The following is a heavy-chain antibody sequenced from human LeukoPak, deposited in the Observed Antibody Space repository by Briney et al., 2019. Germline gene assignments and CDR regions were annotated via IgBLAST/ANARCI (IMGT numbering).Heavy chain of an antibody. V-gene: IGHV1-3*01. CDR1: GYTFTSYA. D-gene: IGHD3-10*01. Sequence: ASVKVSCKASGYTFTSYAMHWVRQAPGQRLEWMGWINAGNGNTKYSQKFQGRVTITRDTSASTAYMELSSLRSEDTAVYYCARGLKNYYGSGSYYFLDYWGQGTLVTVSS. CDR3: ARGLKNYYGSGSYYFLDY. CDR2: INAGNGNT. J-gene: IGHJ4*02.